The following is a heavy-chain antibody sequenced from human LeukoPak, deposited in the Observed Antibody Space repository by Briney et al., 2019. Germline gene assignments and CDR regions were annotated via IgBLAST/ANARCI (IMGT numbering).Heavy chain of an antibody. CDR2: ISGYSGNT. J-gene: IGHJ4*02. Sequence: ASVKVSCKASGYIFSNYGISWVRQAPGQGLECMGWISGYSGNTNYAQKLQGRVTMTTDTSTRTASMELRSLTSDDTAVYYCAREIYGRFDYWGQGTLVTVSS. CDR1: GYIFSNYG. D-gene: IGHD4-17*01. CDR3: AREIYGRFDY. V-gene: IGHV1-18*01.